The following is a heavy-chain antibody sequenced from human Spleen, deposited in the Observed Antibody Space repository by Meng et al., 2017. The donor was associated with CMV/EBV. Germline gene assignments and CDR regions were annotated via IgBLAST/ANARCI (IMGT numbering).Heavy chain of an antibody. V-gene: IGHV3-21*04. CDR3: ARLDEPFYNYGMDV. J-gene: IGHJ6*02. D-gene: IGHD1-1*01. Sequence: GGSLRLSCSASGFSFRSYSMNWVRQAPGKALEWVSSINFRTSYIYYADSVKGRFTVSRDIAENSLYLQMNSLRAEDTAVYYCARLDEPFYNYGMDVWGQGATVTVSS. CDR2: INFRTSYI. CDR1: GFSFRSYS.